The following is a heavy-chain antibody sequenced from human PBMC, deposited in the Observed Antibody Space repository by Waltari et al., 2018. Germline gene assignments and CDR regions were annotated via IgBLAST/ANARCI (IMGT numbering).Heavy chain of an antibody. Sequence: QVQLVQSGAEVKKPGSSVKVSCKASGGTFSSYAISWVRQAPGPGLGWMGGVIPIFGPANNGQKFQGRGTITADESTSTAYMELSSLRSEDTAVYYCARGLSSSWYRGTDYDYGMDVWGQGTTVTVSS. V-gene: IGHV1-69*01. CDR3: ARGLSSSWYRGTDYDYGMDV. CDR2: VIPIFGPA. CDR1: GGTFSSYA. J-gene: IGHJ6*02. D-gene: IGHD6-13*01.